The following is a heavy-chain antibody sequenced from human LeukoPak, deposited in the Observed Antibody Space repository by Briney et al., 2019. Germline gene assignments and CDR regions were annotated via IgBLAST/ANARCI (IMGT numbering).Heavy chain of an antibody. CDR1: GFTFSSYG. Sequence: PGGSLRLSCAASGFTFSSYGMHWVRQAPGKGLEWVAVISYDGSNKYYADSVKGRFTISRDNSKNTLYLQMNSLRAEDTAVYYCAKDIEDYGDYYYYGMDVWGQGTTVTVSS. CDR2: ISYDGSNK. CDR3: AKDIEDYGDYYYYGMDV. V-gene: IGHV3-30*18. D-gene: IGHD4-17*01. J-gene: IGHJ6*02.